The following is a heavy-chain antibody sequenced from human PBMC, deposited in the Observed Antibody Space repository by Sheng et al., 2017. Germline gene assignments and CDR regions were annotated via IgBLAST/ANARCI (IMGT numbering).Heavy chain of an antibody. J-gene: IGHJ5*02. CDR2: INHSGST. D-gene: IGHD2-2*01. CDR3: ARLCSSTSSRAPNWFDP. CDR1: GGSFSGYY. V-gene: IGHV4-34*01. Sequence: QVQLQQWGAGLLKPSETLSLTCAVYGGSFSGYYWSWIRQPPGKGLEWIGEINHSGSTNYNPSLKSRVTISVDTSKNQFSLKLSSVTAADTAVYYCARLCSSTSSRAPNWFDPWGQGTPGHRLL.